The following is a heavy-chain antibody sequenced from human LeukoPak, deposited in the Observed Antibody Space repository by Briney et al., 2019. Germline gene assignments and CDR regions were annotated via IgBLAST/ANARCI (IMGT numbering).Heavy chain of an antibody. CDR3: AKKRALGEVEYSSSYLDY. D-gene: IGHD6-6*01. CDR2: ISYDGSNK. Sequence: PGGSLRLSCAASGFTFSSYGMHWVRQAPGKGLEWVAVISYDGSNKYYADSVKGRFTISRDNSKNTLYLQMNSLRAEDTAVYYCAKKRALGEVEYSSSYLDYRGQGTLVTVSS. V-gene: IGHV3-30*18. CDR1: GFTFSSYG. J-gene: IGHJ4*02.